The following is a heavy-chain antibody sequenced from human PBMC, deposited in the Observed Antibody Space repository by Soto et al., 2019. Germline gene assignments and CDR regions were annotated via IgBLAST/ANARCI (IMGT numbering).Heavy chain of an antibody. J-gene: IGHJ4*02. CDR1: GGSISSYY. CDR3: ARRYGYYFDY. D-gene: IGHD4-17*01. Sequence: QVQLQESGPGLVKPSETLSLTCTVSGGSISSYYWSRIRQPPGKGLEWIGYIYYSGSTNYNPSLKSRVTISVDTPKNQLSLKLSSVTAADTAVYYCARRYGYYFDYWGQGTLVTVSS. CDR2: IYYSGST. V-gene: IGHV4-59*08.